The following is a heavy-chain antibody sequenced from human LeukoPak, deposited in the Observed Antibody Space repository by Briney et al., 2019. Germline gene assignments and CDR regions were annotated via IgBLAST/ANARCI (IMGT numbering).Heavy chain of an antibody. CDR3: AKVPFTIFGVVTPYYFDY. V-gene: IGHV3-23*01. CDR1: GFTFSSYA. J-gene: IGHJ4*02. D-gene: IGHD3-3*01. Sequence: GGSLRLSCAASGFTFSSYAMSWVRQAPGKGLEWVSAISGSGGSTYYADSVKGRFTISRDNSKNTLYLQMNSLRAEDTAVYYCAKVPFTIFGVVTPYYFDYWGQGTLVTVSS. CDR2: ISGSGGST.